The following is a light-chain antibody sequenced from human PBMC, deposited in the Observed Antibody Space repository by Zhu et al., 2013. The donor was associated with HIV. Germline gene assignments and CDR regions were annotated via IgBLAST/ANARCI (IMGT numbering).Light chain of an antibody. CDR3: QQRSNWPPDAFT. CDR2: HAS. J-gene: IGKJ3*01. Sequence: EVVLTQSPATLSVSPGETATISCRASQGVGNFLAWYQQKPGQAPRLLIYHASNRATGVPARFSGSGSGTDFTLTITSLEPEDFAVYYCQQRSNWPPDAFTFGPGTKVDI. CDR1: QGVGNF. V-gene: IGKV3-11*01.